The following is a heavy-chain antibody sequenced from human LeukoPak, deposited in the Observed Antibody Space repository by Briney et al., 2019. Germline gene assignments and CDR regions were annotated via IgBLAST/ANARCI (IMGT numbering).Heavy chain of an antibody. CDR1: GGSISSSSYY. CDR2: IFYSGST. CDR3: ASSPGDPGDIDAFDI. D-gene: IGHD7-27*01. J-gene: IGHJ3*02. Sequence: SETLSLTCTVSGGSISSSSYYWGWIRQPPGKGLEWIGSIFYSGSTYYNPSLKSRVTISVDKSKNQFSLKLSSVTAADTAVYYCASSPGDPGDIDAFDIWGQGTMVTVSS. V-gene: IGHV4-39*07.